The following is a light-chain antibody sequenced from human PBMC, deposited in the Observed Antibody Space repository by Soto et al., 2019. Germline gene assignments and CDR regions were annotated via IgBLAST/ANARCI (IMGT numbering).Light chain of an antibody. CDR2: DVS. CDR3: SSYTSSSTLAV. J-gene: IGLJ1*01. CDR1: SSDVGGYNY. V-gene: IGLV2-14*01. Sequence: QSVLTQPASVSGSPGQSITISCTGTSSDVGGYNYVSRYQQHPGKAPKLMIYDVSNRPSGVSNRFSGSKSGNTASLTISGLQAEDEADYYCSSYTSSSTLAVFGTGPKVTVL.